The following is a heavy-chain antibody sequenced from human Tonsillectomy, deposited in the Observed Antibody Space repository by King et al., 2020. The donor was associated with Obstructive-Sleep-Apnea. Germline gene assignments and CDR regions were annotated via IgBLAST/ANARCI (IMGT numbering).Heavy chain of an antibody. Sequence: VQLQESGPGLVKPSETLSLTCTVSGGSISSYYWSWIRQPPGKGLEWIGYIYYSGSTNYNPSLKSRVTISVDTSKNQFSLKLSSVTAADTAVYYCAREPPESYYYDSSGTGAFDIWGQGTMVTVSS. V-gene: IGHV4-59*01. J-gene: IGHJ3*02. CDR2: IYYSGST. CDR3: AREPPESYYYDSSGTGAFDI. D-gene: IGHD3-22*01. CDR1: GGSISSYY.